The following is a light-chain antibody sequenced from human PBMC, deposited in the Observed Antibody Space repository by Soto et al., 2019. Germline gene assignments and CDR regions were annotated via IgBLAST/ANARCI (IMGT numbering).Light chain of an antibody. Sequence: EIVMTQSPGTLSLSPGERATLSCRASQSVSSRLAWYQQKPGQAPRLLISGASRRATGIPDRFSGAGSGTDFTLTISRLEPEDFALYYCQQHDILPITFGQGTRLEI. V-gene: IGKV3-20*01. CDR2: GAS. CDR3: QQHDILPIT. CDR1: QSVSSR. J-gene: IGKJ5*01.